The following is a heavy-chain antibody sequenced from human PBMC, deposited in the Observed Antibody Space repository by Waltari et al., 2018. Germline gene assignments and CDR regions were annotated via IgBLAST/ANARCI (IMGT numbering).Heavy chain of an antibody. V-gene: IGHV1-2*06. CDR3: ARETEWLERTFDY. J-gene: IGHJ4*02. Sequence: QVQLVQSGAEVKKPGASVKVSCKASGYTFTGYYMHWVRQAPGQGLEWMGRINPNSGGTNYAQKFQGRVTMTRDTSISTAYMGLSRLRPDDTAVYYCARETEWLERTFDYWGQGTLVTVSS. CDR2: INPNSGGT. CDR1: GYTFTGYY. D-gene: IGHD6-19*01.